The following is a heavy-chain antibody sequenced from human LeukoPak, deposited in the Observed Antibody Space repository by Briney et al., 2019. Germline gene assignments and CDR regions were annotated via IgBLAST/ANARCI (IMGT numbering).Heavy chain of an antibody. CDR2: ISGSGYNT. D-gene: IGHD3-10*01. J-gene: IGHJ4*02. CDR1: GFTFSNYA. V-gene: IGHV3-23*01. Sequence: GGSLRLSCLASGFTFSNYAMSWVRQAPGKGLEWVSAISGSGYNTYYADSVKGRFTISRDNSKNTVYLQMNSLTVEDTALYYCVQEREGVTLNWGQGTLVTVSS. CDR3: VQEREGVTLN.